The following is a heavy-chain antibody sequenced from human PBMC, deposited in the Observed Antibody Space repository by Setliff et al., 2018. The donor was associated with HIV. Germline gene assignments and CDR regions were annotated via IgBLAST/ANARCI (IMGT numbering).Heavy chain of an antibody. Sequence: ASVKVSCKASGYKFTGHHIQWMRQAPGQGLEWMGRINPNMGDTQYAQKFQGRIILTRDTSINTVYMELSSLTSDDTALYYCARQDIPTGYYLFDYWGQGTQVTVSS. J-gene: IGHJ4*02. D-gene: IGHD3-9*01. V-gene: IGHV1-2*06. CDR3: ARQDIPTGYYLFDY. CDR1: GYKFTGHH. CDR2: INPNMGDT.